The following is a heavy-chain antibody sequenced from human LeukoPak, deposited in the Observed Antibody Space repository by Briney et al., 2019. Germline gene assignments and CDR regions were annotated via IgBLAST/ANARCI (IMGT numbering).Heavy chain of an antibody. CDR2: IYYSGST. V-gene: IGHV4-31*03. CDR3: ARGGLRNYENYGMDV. Sequence: SETLSLTCTVSGGSISSGGYYWSWIRQHPGKGLEWIGYIYYSGSTYYNPSLKSRVTISVDTSKNQFSLKLSSVTAADTAVYYCARGGLRNYENYGMDVWAKGPRSPSP. CDR1: GGSISSGGYY. J-gene: IGHJ6*02. D-gene: IGHD4-11*01.